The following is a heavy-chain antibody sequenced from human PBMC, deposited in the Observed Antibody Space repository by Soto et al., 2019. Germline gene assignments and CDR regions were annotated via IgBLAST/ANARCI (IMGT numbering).Heavy chain of an antibody. J-gene: IGHJ6*03. CDR3: AGSSPYMDV. CDR1: GYAFTFRS. D-gene: IGHD2-2*01. Sequence: KVECKGVGYAFTFRSTPWVRQARGQRLEWIGWIVVGSGNTNYAQKFQERVTITRDMSTSTAYMELSSLRSEDTAVYYCAGSSPYMDVWGKGTTVTVSS. V-gene: IGHV1-58*02. CDR2: IVVGSGNT.